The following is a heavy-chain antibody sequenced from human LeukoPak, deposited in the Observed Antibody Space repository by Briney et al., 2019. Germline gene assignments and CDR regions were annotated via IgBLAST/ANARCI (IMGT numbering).Heavy chain of an antibody. J-gene: IGHJ4*02. CDR2: IYYSGST. CDR3: ASYRASGSYPRYYFDY. V-gene: IGHV4-59*01. D-gene: IGHD1-26*01. Sequence: PSETLSLTCTVSGGSISSYYWSWIRQPPGKGLEWIGYIYYSGSTNYNPSLKNRVTISVDTSKNQFSLKLSSVTAADTAVYYCASYRASGSYPRYYFDYWGQGTLVTVSS. CDR1: GGSISSYY.